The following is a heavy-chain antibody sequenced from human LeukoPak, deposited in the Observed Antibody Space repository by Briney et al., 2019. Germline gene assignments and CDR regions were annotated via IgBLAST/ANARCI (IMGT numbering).Heavy chain of an antibody. CDR1: GFSFSDHY. CDR3: ARIGVDTPRNNRFDP. J-gene: IGHJ5*02. CDR2: IDGPSGYT. D-gene: IGHD2-2*02. Sequence: KPGGSLRLSCAASGFSFSDHYMTWIRQAPGKGLEWVSYIDGPSGYTNYADSVKGRFTISRDNAKKSLYLQMNSLKGEDTAVYYCARIGVDTPRNNRFDPWGQGTLVIVSS. V-gene: IGHV3-11*06.